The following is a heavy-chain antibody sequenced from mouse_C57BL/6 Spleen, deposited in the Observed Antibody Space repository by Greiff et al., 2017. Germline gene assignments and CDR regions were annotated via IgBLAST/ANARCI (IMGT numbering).Heavy chain of an antibody. CDR3: ARRPLYYGSSLYYFDD. CDR1: GYTFTSYW. CDR2: IYPSDSET. Sequence: VQLQQPGAELVRPGSSVKLSCKASGYTFTSYWMDWVKQRPGQGLEWIGNIYPSDSETHYNQKFKDKATLTVDKSSSTAYMQLSSLTSEDSAVYYCARRPLYYGSSLYYFDDWGQGTTLTVSS. J-gene: IGHJ2*01. D-gene: IGHD1-1*01. V-gene: IGHV1-61*01.